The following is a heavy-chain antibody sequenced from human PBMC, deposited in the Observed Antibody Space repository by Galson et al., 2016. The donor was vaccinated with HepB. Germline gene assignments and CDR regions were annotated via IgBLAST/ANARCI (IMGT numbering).Heavy chain of an antibody. V-gene: IGHV4-34*01. CDR1: GASFNDYY. CDR2: VTHSKII. CDR3: ARGYCNGAKCYSKGPAYFDY. Sequence: ETLSLTCAVYGASFNDYYWTWLRQPPGKRLEWIGEVTHSKIINYNPSLKSRVSMSVDTSKNQFSLRLTSVTAADTAVYYCARGYCNGAKCYSKGPAYFDYWGQGTLVTVSS. J-gene: IGHJ4*02. D-gene: IGHD2-15*01.